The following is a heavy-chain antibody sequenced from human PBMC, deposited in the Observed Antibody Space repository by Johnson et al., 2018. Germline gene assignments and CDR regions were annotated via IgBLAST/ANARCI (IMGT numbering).Heavy chain of an antibody. D-gene: IGHD3-9*01. CDR3: AKVALRYFDWLHAAFDI. CDR2: ISYDGSNK. CDR1: GFTFRSYG. V-gene: IGHV3-30*18. Sequence: QVQLVQSGGGVVQPGRSLRLSCAASGFTFRSYGMHWVRQAPGKGLEWVAVISYDGSNKYYADTVKGRFTISRDNSKNTLYMKMNSLRVEDTAVYYCAKVALRYFDWLHAAFDIWGQWTMVTVSS. J-gene: IGHJ3*02.